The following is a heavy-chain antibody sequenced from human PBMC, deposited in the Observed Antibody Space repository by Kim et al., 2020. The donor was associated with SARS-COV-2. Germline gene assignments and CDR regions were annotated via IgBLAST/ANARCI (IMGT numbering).Heavy chain of an antibody. V-gene: IGHV1-18*01. CDR3: ARDFRGGGRRVDY. J-gene: IGHJ4*02. Sequence: AQKVQGRVTMTTDTATSTAYMELRGLRSDDTAVYYCARDFRGGGRRVDYWGQGTLVTASS.